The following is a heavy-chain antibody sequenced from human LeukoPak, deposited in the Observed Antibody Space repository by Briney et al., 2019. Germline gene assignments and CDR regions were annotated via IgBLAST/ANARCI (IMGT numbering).Heavy chain of an antibody. J-gene: IGHJ4*02. CDR3: AGDYSSGWYRYYFDY. CDR2: IYYSGST. V-gene: IGHV4-39*01. Sequence: SETLSLTYTVSGGSISSSSYYWGWIRQPPGKGLEWIGSIYYSGSTYYNPSLKSRVTISVDTSKNQFSLKLSSVTAADTAVYYCAGDYSSGWYRYYFDYWGQGTLVTVSS. CDR1: GGSISSSSYY. D-gene: IGHD6-19*01.